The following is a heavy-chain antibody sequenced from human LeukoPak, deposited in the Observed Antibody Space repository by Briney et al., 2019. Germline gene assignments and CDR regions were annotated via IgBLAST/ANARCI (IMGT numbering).Heavy chain of an antibody. CDR2: IYPDDSNT. J-gene: IGHJ4*02. V-gene: IGHV5-51*01. D-gene: IGHD1-26*01. CDR1: GYSFTNYW. Sequence: GESLKISCKGSGYSFTNYWIGWERQLPGKGLGWMGAIYPDDSNTKYRPSFQGQVTISADKTISTAYLQWSSLKASDTAIYYCARQGSRYSGNIDYWGQGILVTVSS. CDR3: ARQGSRYSGNIDY.